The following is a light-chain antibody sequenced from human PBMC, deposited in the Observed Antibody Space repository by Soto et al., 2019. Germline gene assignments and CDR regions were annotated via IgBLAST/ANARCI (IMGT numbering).Light chain of an antibody. J-gene: IGKJ3*01. CDR1: ESVHRN. Sequence: EMVMTQSPATLSVSPGERVTLSCSASESVHRNLAWYQQKTGQGPSLLIYYASTRATGVPDRFTGSGSGTEFTLTISSLQSEEFGVYHCQHYSNWPPTFGPGTKVEIK. CDR2: YAS. V-gene: IGKV3-15*01. CDR3: QHYSNWPPT.